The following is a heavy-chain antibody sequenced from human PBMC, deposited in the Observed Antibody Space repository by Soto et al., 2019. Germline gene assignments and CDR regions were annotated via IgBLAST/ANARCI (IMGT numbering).Heavy chain of an antibody. CDR3: AKGDYYDSSGPFDY. J-gene: IGHJ4*02. V-gene: IGHV3-30*18. CDR2: ISSDGSKK. Sequence: HPGGSLRLSCAASGFTFNNYGIHWVRQTPGQGLEWVAVISSDGSKKYYADSVKGRFTISRDNSKNTLYLQMSSLRAEDTAVYYCAKGDYYDSSGPFDYWGQGTVVTVSS. D-gene: IGHD3-22*01. CDR1: GFTFNNYG.